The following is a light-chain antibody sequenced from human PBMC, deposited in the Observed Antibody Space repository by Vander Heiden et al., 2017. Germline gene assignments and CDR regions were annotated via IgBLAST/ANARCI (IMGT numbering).Light chain of an antibody. CDR3: AAWDDSLNGPV. CDR2: SNN. V-gene: IGLV1-44*01. Sequence: GQRVTLSSSAAGSNIGSNTETWSQQLPGPAPKLLIYSNNQRPSGVPDRFSGSKSGTSASLASSGLQSEDEADYYCAAWDDSLNGPVFGGGTKLTVL. CDR1: GSNIGSNT. J-gene: IGLJ2*01.